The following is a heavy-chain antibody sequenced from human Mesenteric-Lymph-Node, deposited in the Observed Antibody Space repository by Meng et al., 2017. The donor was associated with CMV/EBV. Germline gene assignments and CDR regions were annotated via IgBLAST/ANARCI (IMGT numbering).Heavy chain of an antibody. Sequence: LKISCAASGFILSNHLMHWVRQAPGKGLEWITFISYDGDHKYYADSVRGRLTVSRDNSMNTVYLQMNSLRVEDTAVYYCTRDAIYRGYYYGMDVWGQGTTVTVSS. D-gene: IGHD1-14*01. V-gene: IGHV3-30-3*01. CDR1: GFILSNHL. J-gene: IGHJ6*02. CDR2: ISYDGDHK. CDR3: TRDAIYRGYYYGMDV.